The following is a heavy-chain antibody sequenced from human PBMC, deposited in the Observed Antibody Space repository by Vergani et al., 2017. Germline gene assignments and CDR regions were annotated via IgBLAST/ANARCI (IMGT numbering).Heavy chain of an antibody. J-gene: IGHJ6*03. CDR1: GYTLTELS. CDR3: ATDRGFRGVTLMDV. CDR2: FDPEDGET. V-gene: IGHV1-24*01. D-gene: IGHD3-10*01. Sequence: QVQLVQSGAEVKKPGASVKVSCKVSGYTLTELSMHWVRQAPGKGLEWMGGFDPEDGETIYAQKFQGRVTTTEDTSTDTAYMGLSSLRSEDTAVYYCATDRGFRGVTLMDVWGKGTTVTVSS.